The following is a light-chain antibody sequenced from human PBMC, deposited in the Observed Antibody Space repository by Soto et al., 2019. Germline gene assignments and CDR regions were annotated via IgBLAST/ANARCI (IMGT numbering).Light chain of an antibody. Sequence: DIPMTQSPSTLSASIGDRVTITCRASQSVGTWLAWYQLKPGKAPNLLIYKASTLESGVPSRFSGSGSGTEVTLTISSLQPDDFATFYCQHYHSYPYTVGQGTKLEIK. V-gene: IGKV1-5*03. CDR1: QSVGTW. CDR2: KAS. J-gene: IGKJ2*01. CDR3: QHYHSYPYT.